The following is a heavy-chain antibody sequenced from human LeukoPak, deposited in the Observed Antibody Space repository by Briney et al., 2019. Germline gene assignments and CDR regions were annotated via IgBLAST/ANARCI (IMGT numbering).Heavy chain of an antibody. Sequence: GGSLRLSCATSGFTFSTSWMHWVRQAPGKGLVWVSRINTDGNTRDYADSVKGRFTISRDNSKNTLYLQMNSLRAEDTAVYYCAKGRFLEWLLFWGQGTLVTVSS. CDR3: AKGRFLEWLLF. CDR2: INTDGNTR. D-gene: IGHD3-3*01. V-gene: IGHV3-74*01. CDR1: GFTFSTSW. J-gene: IGHJ4*02.